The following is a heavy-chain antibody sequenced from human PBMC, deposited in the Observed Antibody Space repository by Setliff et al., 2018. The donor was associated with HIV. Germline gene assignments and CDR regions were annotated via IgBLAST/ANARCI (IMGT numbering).Heavy chain of an antibody. J-gene: IGHJ4*02. V-gene: IGHV4-34*12. CDR1: GGSFSDYY. CDR2: IFYSGST. CDR3: ARVYGSGYYFDY. Sequence: LSLTCAVYGGSFSDYYWTWIRQPPGKGLEWIGSIFYSGSTYYNPPLKSRVTISVDTSKNQFSLRLTSVTAADTALYYCARVYGSGYYFDYWGQGTLVTVSS. D-gene: IGHD6-25*01.